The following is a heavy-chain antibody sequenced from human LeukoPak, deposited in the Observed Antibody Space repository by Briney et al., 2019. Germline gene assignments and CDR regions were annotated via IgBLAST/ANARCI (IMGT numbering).Heavy chain of an antibody. V-gene: IGHV3-30*02. CDR2: IRYDGSNK. J-gene: IGHJ6*03. Sequence: GGSLRLSCAASGFTFSSYGMHWVRQAPGKGLEWVAFIRYDGSNKYYADSVKGRFTISRDNSKNTLYLQMNSLRAEDTAVYYCAKSVRRYSNYGNNYYYYMDVWGKGTTVTVSS. D-gene: IGHD4-11*01. CDR3: AKSVRRYSNYGNNYYYYMDV. CDR1: GFTFSSYG.